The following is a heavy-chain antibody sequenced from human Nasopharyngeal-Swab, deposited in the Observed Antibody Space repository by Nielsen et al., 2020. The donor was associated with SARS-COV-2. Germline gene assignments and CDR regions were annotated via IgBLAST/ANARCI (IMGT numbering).Heavy chain of an antibody. D-gene: IGHD3-3*01. CDR1: GGSISSYYW. CDR3: ARDYDFWSGNYYYYGMDV. J-gene: IGHJ6*02. Sequence: TLSLTCTVSGGSISSYYWSWIRQPPGKALEWLALIDWDDDKYYSTSLKTRLTISKDTSKNQVVLTMTDMDPVDTATYYCARDYDFWSGNYYYYGMDVWGQGTTVTVSS. CDR2: IDWDDDK. V-gene: IGHV2-70*18.